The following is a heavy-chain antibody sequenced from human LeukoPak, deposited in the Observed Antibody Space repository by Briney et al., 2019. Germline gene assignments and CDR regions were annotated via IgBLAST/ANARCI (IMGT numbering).Heavy chain of an antibody. Sequence: SETLSLTCALYGGSFNGYYWSWIRQPPGKGLEWIGEINHSGSTNYNPSLKSRVIISVDTSKNQFSLKLSSVTAADTAVYYCASRPTPPYYYYYMDVWGKGTTVTVSS. J-gene: IGHJ6*03. CDR3: ASRPTPPYYYYYMDV. D-gene: IGHD4-23*01. V-gene: IGHV4-34*01. CDR2: INHSGST. CDR1: GGSFNGYY.